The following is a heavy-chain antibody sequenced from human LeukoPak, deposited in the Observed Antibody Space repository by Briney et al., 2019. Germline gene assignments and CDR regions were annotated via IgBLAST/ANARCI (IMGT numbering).Heavy chain of an antibody. D-gene: IGHD3-22*01. CDR1: GGSISSYY. V-gene: IGHV4-59*08. CDR2: IYYSGST. Sequence: SETLSLTCTVSGGSISSYYWSWIRQPPGKGLEWIGYIYYSGSTNYNPSLKSRVTISVDTSKNQFSLKLSSVTAADTAVYYCARRFEVTKYYYDSSGSDLDAFDIWGQGTMVTVSS. J-gene: IGHJ3*02. CDR3: ARRFEVTKYYYDSSGSDLDAFDI.